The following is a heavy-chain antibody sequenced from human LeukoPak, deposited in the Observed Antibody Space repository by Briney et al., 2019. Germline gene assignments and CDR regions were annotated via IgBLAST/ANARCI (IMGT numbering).Heavy chain of an antibody. CDR1: GGTFSSYA. V-gene: IGHV1-69*05. Sequence: SVKVSCKASGGTFSSYAISWVRQAHGQGLEWMGGIIPIFGTANYAQKFQGRVTITTDESTSTAYMELSSLRSEDTAVYYCASGNYGSGSQDYYYYYMDVWGKGTTVTVSS. J-gene: IGHJ6*03. CDR3: ASGNYGSGSQDYYYYYMDV. CDR2: IIPIFGTA. D-gene: IGHD3-10*01.